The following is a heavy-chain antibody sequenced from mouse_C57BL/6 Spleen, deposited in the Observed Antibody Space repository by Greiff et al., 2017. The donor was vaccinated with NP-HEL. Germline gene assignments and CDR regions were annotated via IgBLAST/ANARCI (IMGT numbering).Heavy chain of an antibody. CDR3: TRVLYYGSSYWYFDV. CDR2: ISSGGDYI. V-gene: IGHV5-9-1*02. Sequence: DVHLVESGEGLVKPGGSLKLSCAASGFTFSSYAMSWVRQTPEKRLEWVAYISSGGDYIYYADTVKGRFTISRDNARNTLYLQMSSLKSEDTAMYYCTRVLYYGSSYWYFDVWGTGTTVTVSS. J-gene: IGHJ1*03. D-gene: IGHD1-1*01. CDR1: GFTFSSYA.